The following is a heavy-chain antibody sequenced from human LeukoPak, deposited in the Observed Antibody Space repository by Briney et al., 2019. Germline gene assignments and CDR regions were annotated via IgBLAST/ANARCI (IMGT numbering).Heavy chain of an antibody. J-gene: IGHJ4*02. V-gene: IGHV3-48*03. CDR3: ARDGPNSSGRPYFDY. CDR2: ISSSGSSI. D-gene: IGHD6-19*01. CDR1: GFTFSSYE. Sequence: ETGGSLRLSCAASGFTFSSYEMNWVRQAPGKGLEWVSYISSSGSSIYYADSVKGRFTISRDNAKNSLYLQMNSLRAEDTAVYYCARDGPNSSGRPYFDYWGQGTLVTVSS.